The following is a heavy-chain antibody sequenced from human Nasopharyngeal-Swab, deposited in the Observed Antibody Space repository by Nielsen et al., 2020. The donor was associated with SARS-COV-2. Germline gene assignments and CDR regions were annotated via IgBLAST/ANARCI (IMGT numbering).Heavy chain of an antibody. CDR3: ARDSGFTFGYWIFDY. CDR2: IKKDGSEA. V-gene: IGHV3-7*01. J-gene: IGHJ4*02. D-gene: IGHD3-22*01. Sequence: VRQAPGKGLEWVANIKKDGSEAFYVDSVKGRFAISRDSSKNTLYLQMNSLRAEDAAVYYCARDSGFTFGYWIFDYWGQGTLVTVSS.